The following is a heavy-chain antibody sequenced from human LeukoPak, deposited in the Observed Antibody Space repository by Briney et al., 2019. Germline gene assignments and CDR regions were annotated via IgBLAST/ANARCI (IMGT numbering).Heavy chain of an antibody. D-gene: IGHD3-22*01. CDR2: INHSGST. CDR1: GGSFSGYY. Sequence: SETLSLTCAVYGGSFSGYYWSWIRQPPGKGLEWIGEINHSGSTNYNPSLKSRVTISVDTSKNQFSQKLSSVTAADTAVYYCAGRAPYYYDSSGYGDYWGQGTLVTVFS. CDR3: AGRAPYYYDSSGYGDY. V-gene: IGHV4-34*01. J-gene: IGHJ4*02.